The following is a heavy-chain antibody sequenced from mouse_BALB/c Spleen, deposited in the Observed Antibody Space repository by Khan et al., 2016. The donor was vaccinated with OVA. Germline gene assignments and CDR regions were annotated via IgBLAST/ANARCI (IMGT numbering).Heavy chain of an antibody. J-gene: IGHJ2*01. CDR1: GYSFTGYF. CDR3: ARKNDSDFDY. CDR2: INPHIGET. V-gene: IGHV1-20*02. Sequence: IQLVQSGPELVKPGASVKISCKASGYSFTGYFMNWVMQRHGKRLEWIGRINPHIGETFYNQKFKDKATLTVDESCSTAHMYLRSLASEDSAVYYCARKNDSDFDYWGQGTTLTVSS.